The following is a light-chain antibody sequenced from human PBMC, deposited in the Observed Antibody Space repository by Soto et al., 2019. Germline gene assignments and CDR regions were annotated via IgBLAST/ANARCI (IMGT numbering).Light chain of an antibody. J-gene: IGKJ3*01. CDR3: QQYNNWSPRT. CDR1: QSVSSN. Sequence: IVMTQSPATLSVSPGERATLSCRASQSVSSNLAWYQQKPGQAPRLLIYGASTRAAGIPARFSGSGSGTEFTLTISSLQSEDFAVYYCQQYNNWSPRTFGPGTKVDIK. V-gene: IGKV3-15*01. CDR2: GAS.